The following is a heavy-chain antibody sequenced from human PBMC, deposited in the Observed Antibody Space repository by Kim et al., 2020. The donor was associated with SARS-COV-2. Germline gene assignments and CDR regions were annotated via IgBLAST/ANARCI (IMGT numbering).Heavy chain of an antibody. D-gene: IGHD5-18*01. J-gene: IGHJ4*02. V-gene: IGHV1-46*01. Sequence: AQKLQGRVTMTRDTSTSTVYMELSSLRSEDTAVYYCARGDIWDTAKSLERWGQGTLVTVSS. CDR3: ARGDIWDTAKSLER.